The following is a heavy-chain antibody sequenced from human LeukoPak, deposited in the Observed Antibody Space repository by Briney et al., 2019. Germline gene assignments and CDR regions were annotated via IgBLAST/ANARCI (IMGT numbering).Heavy chain of an antibody. J-gene: IGHJ4*02. V-gene: IGHV4-34*01. D-gene: IGHD4-17*01. CDR2: INHSGST. Sequence: PSETLSLTCAVYGGSFSGYYWSWIRQPPGKGLEWIGEINHSGSTNYNPSLKSRVPISVDTSKNQLSLKLSSVTAADTAVYYCASSGRMTTVTTAFHYWGQGTLVTVSS. CDR1: GGSFSGYY. CDR3: ASSGRMTTVTTAFHY.